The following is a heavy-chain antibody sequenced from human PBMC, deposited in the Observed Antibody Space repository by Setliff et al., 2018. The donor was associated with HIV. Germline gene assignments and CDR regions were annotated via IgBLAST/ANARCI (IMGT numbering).Heavy chain of an antibody. V-gene: IGHV4-39*07. J-gene: IGHJ4*02. CDR2: IFYSETVYYGGRI. D-gene: IGHD3-16*01. Sequence: SETLSLTCTVSGDSISSNNYYWGWIRQPPGKGPEWIGSIFYSETVYYGGRIYYSPSLKSPVTISVDTSKNQFSLSLTSVTAADTAVYYCARGVQMLPPHDWGQGTLVTVSS. CDR3: ARGVQMLPPHD. CDR1: GDSISSNNYY.